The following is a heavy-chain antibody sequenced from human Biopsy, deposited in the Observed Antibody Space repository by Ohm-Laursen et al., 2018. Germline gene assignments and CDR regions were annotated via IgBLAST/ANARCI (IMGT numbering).Heavy chain of an antibody. D-gene: IGHD6-6*01. CDR2: MNPKSGKT. J-gene: IGHJ5*02. V-gene: IGHV1-8*01. Sequence: ASVKVSCKASGYTFTDYDIIWVRQATGQGPEWMGWMNPKSGKTGYAQRFQGRVTLTMNTSIGTAYMELSGLRSEDTAVYYCARGSPRRVSIFEASIYWFDTWGQGTLVTVSS. CDR1: GYTFTDYD. CDR3: ARGSPRRVSIFEASIYWFDT.